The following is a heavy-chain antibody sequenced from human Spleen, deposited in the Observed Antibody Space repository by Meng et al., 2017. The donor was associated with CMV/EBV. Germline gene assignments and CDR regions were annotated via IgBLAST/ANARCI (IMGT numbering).Heavy chain of an antibody. D-gene: IGHD1-1*01. V-gene: IGHV3-30-3*01. CDR2: ISFDGGSK. CDR1: GFTFNNFA. J-gene: IGHJ4*02. CDR3: ARGLQELDF. Sequence: GESLKISCAASGFTFNNFAFYWVRQAPGKGLQWVAVISFDGGSKYYTNSAKGRFTISRDSSKNTLYLQMNSLRAEDTAIYYCARGLQELDFWGRGTLVTVSS.